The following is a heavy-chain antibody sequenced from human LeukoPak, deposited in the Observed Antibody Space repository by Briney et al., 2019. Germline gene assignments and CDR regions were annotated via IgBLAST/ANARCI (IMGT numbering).Heavy chain of an antibody. Sequence: GESLRISCKGSGYSFTNYWIGWVRQMPGKGLEWMGIIYPGNSDTRYSPSFQGQVTISADKSISTAYLQCSSLKASDTAMYYCARHLGSYPLDYWGQGTLVTVSS. J-gene: IGHJ4*02. CDR3: ARHLGSYPLDY. D-gene: IGHD1-26*01. CDR2: IYPGNSDT. CDR1: GYSFTNYW. V-gene: IGHV5-51*01.